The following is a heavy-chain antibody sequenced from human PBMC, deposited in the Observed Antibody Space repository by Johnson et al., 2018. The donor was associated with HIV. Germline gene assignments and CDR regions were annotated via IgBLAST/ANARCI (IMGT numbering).Heavy chain of an antibody. J-gene: IGHJ3*02. V-gene: IGHV3-30*04. CDR3: AKDRGDGVAARRRSAFDI. Sequence: VESGGGVVQPGRSLRLSCAASGFTFSSYAMHWVRQAPGKGLEWVAVISYDGSNKYYADSVKGRFTISRDNSKNTLYLQMNSLRAEDTAVYYCAKDRGDGVAARRRSAFDIWGQGTMVTVSS. CDR2: ISYDGSNK. D-gene: IGHD6-6*01. CDR1: GFTFSSYA.